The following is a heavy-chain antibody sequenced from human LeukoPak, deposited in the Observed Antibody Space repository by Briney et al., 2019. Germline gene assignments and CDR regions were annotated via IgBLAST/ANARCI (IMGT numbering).Heavy chain of an antibody. CDR1: GGSISSYY. CDR2: IYTSGST. V-gene: IGHV4-4*07. Sequence: PSETLSLTCTVSGGSISSYYWSWIRQPAGKGLGWIGRIYTSGSTNYNPSLKSRVTMSVDTSKNQFSLKLSSVTAADTAVYYCARDSRGADSSSWYFDYWGQGTLVTVSS. J-gene: IGHJ4*02. D-gene: IGHD6-13*01. CDR3: ARDSRGADSSSWYFDY.